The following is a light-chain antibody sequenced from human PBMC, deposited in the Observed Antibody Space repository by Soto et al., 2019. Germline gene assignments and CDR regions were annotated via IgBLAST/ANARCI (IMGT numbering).Light chain of an antibody. J-gene: IGLJ6*01. V-gene: IGLV2-11*01. CDR2: DVS. CDR1: SSDFGGYNY. Sequence: QSALTQPRSVSGSPGQSVTISCTGTSSDFGGYNYVSWYQHHPGKAPKLMIYDVSERPSGVPDRFSGSKSGNTASLTISGLHAEDEADYYCCSYAGTFYVFGTGTQLTVL. CDR3: CSYAGTFYV.